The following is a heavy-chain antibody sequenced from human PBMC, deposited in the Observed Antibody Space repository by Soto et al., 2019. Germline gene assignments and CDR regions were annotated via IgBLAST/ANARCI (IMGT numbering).Heavy chain of an antibody. J-gene: IGHJ4*02. CDR3: ASTVVRGY. V-gene: IGHV3-74*01. D-gene: IGHD2-15*01. CDR1: GFTFSSDW. Sequence: EVQLVESGGGLVQPGGSLRLSCAVSGFTFSSDWMHWVRQAPGKGLVWVSRINSDGSSTSYADSVKGRFTISRDNAKNTLYLQMNSLRAEDTAGYYSASTVVRGYWGQGTLVTVSS. CDR2: INSDGSST.